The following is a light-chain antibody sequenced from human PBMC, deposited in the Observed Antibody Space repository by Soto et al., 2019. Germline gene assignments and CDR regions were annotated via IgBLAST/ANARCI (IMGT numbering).Light chain of an antibody. CDR1: SXDFHSYNR. CDR2: EVS. CDR3: SLYTTDSTYV. J-gene: IGLJ1*01. V-gene: IGLV2-18*01. Sequence: QSVLTQPPSVSRSPGQTVTTSCTGTSXDFHSYNRLSWYQRPPGTGPNLMIYEVSHRPSVVPDRFSGSKSGNTASLTIAGLQAEDEAAYYCSLYTTDSTYVLGTGTK.